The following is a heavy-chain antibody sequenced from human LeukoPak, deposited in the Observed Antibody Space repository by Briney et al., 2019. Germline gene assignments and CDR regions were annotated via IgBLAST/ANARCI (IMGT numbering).Heavy chain of an antibody. CDR2: INSDGSNT. D-gene: IGHD1-26*01. CDR3: ARGVGATNSNWFDP. J-gene: IGHJ5*02. V-gene: IGHV3-74*01. Sequence: PGGSLRLSCAASGFTFSSYWMHWVRQAPGKGLVWVSRINSDGSNTSYADSVKGRFTISRDNAKNTLYLQMNSLRAEDTAVYYCARGVGATNSNWFDPWGQGTLVTVSS. CDR1: GFTFSSYW.